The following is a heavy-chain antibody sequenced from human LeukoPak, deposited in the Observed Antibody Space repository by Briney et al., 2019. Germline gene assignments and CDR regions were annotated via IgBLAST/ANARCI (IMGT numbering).Heavy chain of an antibody. V-gene: IGHV3-23*01. CDR2: ISGSGGST. CDR1: GFTFSSYA. J-gene: IGHJ3*02. CDR3: AKERDSSGYYVEFYAFDI. D-gene: IGHD3-22*01. Sequence: PGGSLRLSCAASGFTFSSYAMSWVRQAPGKGLEWVSAISGSGGSTYYADSVKGRFTISRDNSKNTLYLQMNSLRAEDTAVYYCAKERDSSGYYVEFYAFDIWGQGTMVTVSS.